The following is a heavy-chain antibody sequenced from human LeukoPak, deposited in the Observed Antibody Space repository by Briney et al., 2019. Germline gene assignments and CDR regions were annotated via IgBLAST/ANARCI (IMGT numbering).Heavy chain of an antibody. CDR3: ARGGTAMESSIDY. CDR1: GYTFTNYA. J-gene: IGHJ4*02. Sequence: ASVKVSCKASGYTFTNYAMNWVRQAPGQGLEWMGWIHPSTGNPTYAQGFTGRFVFSLDTSVSTAYLQISSLKAEDTAVYYCARGGTAMESSIDYWGQGTLVTVSS. CDR2: IHPSTGNP. V-gene: IGHV7-4-1*02. D-gene: IGHD5-18*01.